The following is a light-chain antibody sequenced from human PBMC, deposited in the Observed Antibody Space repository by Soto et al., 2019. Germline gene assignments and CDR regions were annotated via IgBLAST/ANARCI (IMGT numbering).Light chain of an antibody. CDR1: QSVLHSSNNENS. CDR2: RAS. CDR3: QQYYTGSA. J-gene: IGKJ5*01. Sequence: DVVMTQSPDSLAVSLGERATINCKSSQSVLHSSNNENSVAWYQQKAGQRPKLLIYRASIRESGVPDRFSGSGSGTDFTLTISSLQAEDVAVYYCQQYYTGSAFGKGPRLEIK. V-gene: IGKV4-1*01.